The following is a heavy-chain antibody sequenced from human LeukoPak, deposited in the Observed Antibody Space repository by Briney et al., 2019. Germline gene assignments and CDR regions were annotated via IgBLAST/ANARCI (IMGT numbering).Heavy chain of an antibody. D-gene: IGHD6-19*01. CDR1: GYTFTSYD. Sequence: ASVKVSCKASGYTFTSYDINWVRQATGQGLEWMGWMNPNSGNTGYAQKFQGRVIMTRNTSISTAYMELSSLRSEDTAVYYCARGDSYIVAGTEDYWGQGTLVTVSS. CDR3: ARGDSYIVAGTEDY. J-gene: IGHJ4*02. CDR2: MNPNSGNT. V-gene: IGHV1-8*01.